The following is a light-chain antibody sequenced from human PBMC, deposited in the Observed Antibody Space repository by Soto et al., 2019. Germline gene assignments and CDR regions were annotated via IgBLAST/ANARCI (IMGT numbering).Light chain of an antibody. CDR3: QQYGTSPRT. V-gene: IGKV3-20*01. Sequence: EIVLTQSPGTLPLSPGERATLSCRASQSVTNSYLAWYQQKPGQAPRLLIYGASSRATGIPDRFSGSRSETDFTLTISRLEPEDFAVYYCQQYGTSPRTFGQGTKV. J-gene: IGKJ1*01. CDR1: QSVTNSY. CDR2: GAS.